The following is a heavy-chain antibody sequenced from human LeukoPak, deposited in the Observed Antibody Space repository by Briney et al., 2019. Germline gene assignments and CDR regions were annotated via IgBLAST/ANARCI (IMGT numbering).Heavy chain of an antibody. V-gene: IGHV1-46*01. CDR3: AADHSMANTAWWFDP. J-gene: IGHJ5*02. D-gene: IGHD5-24*01. CDR2: INPSGTGT. CDR1: GYTITNNY. Sequence: ASVKVSCKASGYTITNNYMHWVRQAPGQGLEWMGVINPSGTGTSYAQKFQGRITMSRDTSTSTVYMELSSLRSEDTAFYYCAADHSMANTAWWFDPWGQGTLVTVSS.